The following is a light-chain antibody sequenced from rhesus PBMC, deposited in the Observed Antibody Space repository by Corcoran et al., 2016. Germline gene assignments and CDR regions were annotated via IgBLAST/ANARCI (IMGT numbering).Light chain of an antibody. CDR2: HAW. CDR3: QHAYNSPWT. Sequence: DIQLTQSPSSLSASVGDRVTIACQASQAINNNLAWYQERPGRAPQLLIYHAWTLQSGVPSRFSGSGSGTYFTLTITNLHPEDVATYSCQHAYNSPWTFGRGTKMEI. J-gene: IGKJ1*01. V-gene: IGKV1-25*01. CDR1: QAINNN.